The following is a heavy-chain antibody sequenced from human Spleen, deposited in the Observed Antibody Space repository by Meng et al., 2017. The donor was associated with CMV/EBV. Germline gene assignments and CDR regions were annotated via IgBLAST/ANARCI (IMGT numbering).Heavy chain of an antibody. CDR1: DESLNEYY. J-gene: IGHJ4*02. CDR2: ISHGGGA. Sequence: YDESLNEYYWTWIRQSPGKGLEWIGEISHGGGANYNSSLKSRVSISIDMSKKQFSLRLTSVTAADTAVYYCARCKVGAFGLRGILDYWGQGTLVTVSS. V-gene: IGHV4-34*01. D-gene: IGHD1-26*01. CDR3: ARCKVGAFGLRGILDY.